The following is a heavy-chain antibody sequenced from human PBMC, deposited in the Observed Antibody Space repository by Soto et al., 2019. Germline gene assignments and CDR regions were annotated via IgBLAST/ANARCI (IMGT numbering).Heavy chain of an antibody. V-gene: IGHV3-23*01. CDR1: GFTFNIYA. D-gene: IGHD5-12*01. Sequence: PGGSLRLSCAASGFTFNIYAMTWVRQAPGKGLEWVSTTGATGRTTYYSDSVKGRFTVSRDNSKNTLDLQMSNLRAEDTAVYYCASSDEGLRRTYYYYGMDVWGQGTTVTVSS. J-gene: IGHJ6*02. CDR2: TGATGRTT. CDR3: ASSDEGLRRTYYYYGMDV.